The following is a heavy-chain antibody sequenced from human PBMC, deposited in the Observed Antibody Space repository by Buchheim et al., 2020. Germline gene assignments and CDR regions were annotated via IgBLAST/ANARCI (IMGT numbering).Heavy chain of an antibody. V-gene: IGHV3-30*18. CDR1: GFTFSSYG. D-gene: IGHD6-19*01. CDR3: AKDMYSSGGGYYYYYMDV. J-gene: IGHJ6*03. Sequence: QVQLVESGGGVVQPGRSLRLSCAASGFTFSSYGMHWVRQAPGKGLEWVAVISYDGSNKYYADSVKGRFTISRDNSKNTLYLQMNSLKAEDTAVYYCAKDMYSSGGGYYYYYMDVWGKGTT. CDR2: ISYDGSNK.